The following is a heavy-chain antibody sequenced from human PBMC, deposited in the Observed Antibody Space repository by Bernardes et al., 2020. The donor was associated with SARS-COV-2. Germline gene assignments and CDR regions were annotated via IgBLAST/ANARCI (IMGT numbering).Heavy chain of an antibody. D-gene: IGHD6-19*01. V-gene: IGHV1-2*02. Sequence: ASVKVSCKPSGHTLIGYYLHWVRQAPGQGLEWMGWINPISGVPNYAQKFKDRVTMTRDTSISTAYMELSRLRSDDTAVYYCAREVQQWLGFDYWGQGSLVTVSS. CDR2: INPISGVP. CDR1: GHTLIGYY. J-gene: IGHJ4*02. CDR3: AREVQQWLGFDY.